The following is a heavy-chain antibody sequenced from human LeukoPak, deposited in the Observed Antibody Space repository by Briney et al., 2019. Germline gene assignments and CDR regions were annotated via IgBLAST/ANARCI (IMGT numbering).Heavy chain of an antibody. D-gene: IGHD3-22*01. CDR3: ASSRLNYYYDSSGYYIGGVWSDYYYGMDV. CDR2: ISVYNGNT. CDR1: GYTFTSYG. Sequence: ASVKVSCKASGYTFTSYGISWVRQAPGQGLEWMGWISVYNGNTDYAQKVQGRVTMTTDTSTSTAYMEVRSLRSDDTAVYYCASSRLNYYYDSSGYYIGGVWSDYYYGMDVWGQGTTVTVSS. J-gene: IGHJ6*02. V-gene: IGHV1-18*01.